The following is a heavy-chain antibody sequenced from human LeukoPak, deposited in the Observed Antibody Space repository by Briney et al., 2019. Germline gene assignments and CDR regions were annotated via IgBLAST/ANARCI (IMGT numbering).Heavy chain of an antibody. CDR3: ARSSHNNYWYFDY. V-gene: IGHV3-20*04. CDR2: INWNGGST. J-gene: IGHJ4*02. CDR1: GFIFDDYG. Sequence: PGGSLRLYCAASGFIFDDYGMSWVRQAPGKGLEWVSGINWNGGSTGYADSVKGRFTISRDNAKNSLYLQMNSLRAEDTALYYCARSSHNNYWYFDYWGQGTLVTVSS. D-gene: IGHD1-1*01.